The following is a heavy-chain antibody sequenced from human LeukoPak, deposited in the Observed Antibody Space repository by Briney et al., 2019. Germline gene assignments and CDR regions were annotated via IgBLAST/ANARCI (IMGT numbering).Heavy chain of an antibody. CDR2: IDSSGKT. CDR1: GGSIRSSSFY. Sequence: SSETLSLTCTVSGGSIRSSSFYWGWIRQPPGKGLEWIGNIDSSGKTYSNSSLNSRVTISIDTSKNQFSLRLNSVTAADTAVYYCARDEVLFYAFDTWGQGTVVTVSS. J-gene: IGHJ3*02. V-gene: IGHV4-39*07. CDR3: ARDEVLFYAFDT. D-gene: IGHD2-21*01.